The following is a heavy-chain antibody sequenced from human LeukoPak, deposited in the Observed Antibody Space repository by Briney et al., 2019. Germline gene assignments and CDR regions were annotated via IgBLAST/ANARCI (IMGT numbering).Heavy chain of an antibody. CDR3: AICNYDTSAYYSPFDY. CDR2: IYPGDSDT. CDR1: GYSFTSYW. D-gene: IGHD3-22*01. V-gene: IGHV5-51*01. Sequence: GESLKISCKGSGYSFTSYWIGWVRQMPGKGLEWMGIIYPGDSDTRYSPSFQGQVTISADKSIPTAYLQWSSLKASDTAMYYCAICNYDTSAYYSPFDYWGQGTLVTVSS. J-gene: IGHJ4*02.